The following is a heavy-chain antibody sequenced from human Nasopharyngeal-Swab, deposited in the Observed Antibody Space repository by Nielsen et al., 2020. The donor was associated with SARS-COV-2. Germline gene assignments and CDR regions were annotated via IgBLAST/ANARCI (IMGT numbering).Heavy chain of an antibody. CDR1: GFTFSSYS. CDR3: AKEGYYDFWSGYYATHYYGMDV. V-gene: IGHV3-23*01. CDR2: ISGSGGST. Sequence: GESLKISCAASGFTFSSYSMNWVRQAPGKGLEWVSAISGSGGSTYYADSVKGRFTISRDNSKNTLYLQMNSLRAEDTAVYYCAKEGYYDFWSGYYATHYYGMDVWGQGTTVTVSS. J-gene: IGHJ6*02. D-gene: IGHD3-3*01.